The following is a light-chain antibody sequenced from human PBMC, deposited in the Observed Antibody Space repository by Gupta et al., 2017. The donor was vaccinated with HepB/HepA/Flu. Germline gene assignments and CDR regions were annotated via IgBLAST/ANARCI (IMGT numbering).Light chain of an antibody. J-gene: IGLJ1*01. CDR3: TSYTSSDTLV. CDR2: DVT. V-gene: IGLV2-14*01. CDR1: SSDVGAYNY. Sequence: QSALTQPASVSGSPGQSITISCTGTSSDVGAYNYVSWYQQHPGKAPKLMIYDVTNRPSGATNRFSGSKSGNTASLTISGLQAEDEADYYCTSYTSSDTLVFGTGTKVTVL.